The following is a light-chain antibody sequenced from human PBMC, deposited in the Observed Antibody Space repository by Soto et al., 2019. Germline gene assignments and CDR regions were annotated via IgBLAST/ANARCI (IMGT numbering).Light chain of an antibody. Sequence: QAVVTQPPSASGSPGQSVTISCTGTSSDVGGYDFVSWYQQHPGKAPKLMIYEVNKRPSGVPDRFSGSKSGNTASLTVSGLQTEDEADYYCSSYAVSNSYVFGTGTKLTVL. CDR3: SSYAVSNSYV. CDR1: SSDVGGYDF. CDR2: EVN. V-gene: IGLV2-8*01. J-gene: IGLJ1*01.